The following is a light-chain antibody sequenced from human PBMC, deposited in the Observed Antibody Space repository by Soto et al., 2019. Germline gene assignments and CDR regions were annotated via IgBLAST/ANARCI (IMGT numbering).Light chain of an antibody. CDR1: QSVSRN. V-gene: IGKV3-15*01. J-gene: IGKJ3*01. CDR2: GAS. CDR3: QEYSKWPLFT. Sequence: EIVVTQSPDILSVSPGERATLSCRASQSVSRNVAWYQQKPGQAPTLLIYGASSRATGIPARFTGSGSGTEFTLTISSLQSDDFAIYYCQEYSKWPLFTFGPGTKVDVK.